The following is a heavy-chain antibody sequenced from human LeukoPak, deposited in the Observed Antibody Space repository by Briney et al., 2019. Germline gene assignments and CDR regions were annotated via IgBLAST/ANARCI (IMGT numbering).Heavy chain of an antibody. D-gene: IGHD2-21*01. CDR3: ARDDCGDTCYPGGY. CDR1: GYIFTKYV. V-gene: IGHV1-3*01. Sequence: ASVKVSCKASGYIFTKYVVHWVRQAPGQRPEWMGWTKAGNGDTKYSQNFQDRLTITRDTSASTVCMELSSLTSEDTALYYCARDDCGDTCYPGGYWGQGTLVTVSS. J-gene: IGHJ4*02. CDR2: TKAGNGDT.